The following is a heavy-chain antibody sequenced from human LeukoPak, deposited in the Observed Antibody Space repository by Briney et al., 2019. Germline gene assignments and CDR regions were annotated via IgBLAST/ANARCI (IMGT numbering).Heavy chain of an antibody. D-gene: IGHD5-12*01. CDR2: INPNSGGT. J-gene: IGHJ4*02. CDR3: ARDRYSGYDELDY. V-gene: IGHV1-2*02. Sequence: ASVKVSCKASGYTFTGYYMHWVRQAPGQGLEWMGWINPNSGGTNYAQRFQGRVTMTRDTSISTAYMELSRLRSDDTAVYYCARDRYSGYDELDYWGQGTLVTVSS. CDR1: GYTFTGYY.